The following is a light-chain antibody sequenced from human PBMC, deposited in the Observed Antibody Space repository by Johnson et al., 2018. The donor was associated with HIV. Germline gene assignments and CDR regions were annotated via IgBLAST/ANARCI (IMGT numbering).Light chain of an antibody. V-gene: IGLV1-44*01. CDR1: SSNIGSNT. CDR2: RNN. CDR3: AAWDDSLNAHYV. Sequence: QSVLTQPPSVSGTPGQRVTISCSGSSSNIGSNTVNWYQQLPGTAPKLLIYRNNQRPSGVPDRFSGSKSGTSASLAISGLQAEDEAHYYCAAWDDSLNAHYVFGTGTKVTVL. J-gene: IGLJ1*01.